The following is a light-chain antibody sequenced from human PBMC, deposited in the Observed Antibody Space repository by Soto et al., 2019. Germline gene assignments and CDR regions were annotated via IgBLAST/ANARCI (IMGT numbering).Light chain of an antibody. J-gene: IGKJ5*01. Sequence: IQMTQSPSSLPASVGDRVSITCRASQSIGTFLNWYQQKPGEAPNLLIHTSFTLYSGVPSRFSGTGSGTDFTLTISSLQPEDFAMYYCQQYEISPPITFGQGTRLEIK. CDR3: QQYEISPPIT. CDR2: TSF. V-gene: IGKV1-39*01. CDR1: QSIGTF.